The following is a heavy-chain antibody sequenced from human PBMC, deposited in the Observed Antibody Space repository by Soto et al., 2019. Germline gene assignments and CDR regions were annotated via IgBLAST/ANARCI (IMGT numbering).Heavy chain of an antibody. Sequence: PSETLSLTCAVSGGSLSGYYWSWIRQPPGKGLEWIGEINHSGGANYKASLKSRVTISVDTSKNQFSLNMASVTAADTAVYYCARDYGPPRLVIDHWGQGILVTVSS. V-gene: IGHV4-34*01. J-gene: IGHJ5*02. CDR1: GGSLSGYY. CDR2: INHSGGA. CDR3: ARDYGPPRLVIDH. D-gene: IGHD3-10*01.